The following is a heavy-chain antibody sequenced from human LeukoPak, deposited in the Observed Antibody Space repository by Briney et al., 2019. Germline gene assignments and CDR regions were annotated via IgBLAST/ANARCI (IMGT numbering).Heavy chain of an antibody. Sequence: GASVKVSCKASGYTFVNYGITWVRQAPGQGLEWMGWISVYNGDTKYAQNLQGRVTLTTDTSTSTAYMELRSLRSDDTAVYYCVRGGGFNSGFEYWGQGTLVIVSS. CDR3: VRGGGFNSGFEY. V-gene: IGHV1-18*04. D-gene: IGHD3-10*01. CDR1: GYTFVNYG. J-gene: IGHJ4*02. CDR2: ISVYNGDT.